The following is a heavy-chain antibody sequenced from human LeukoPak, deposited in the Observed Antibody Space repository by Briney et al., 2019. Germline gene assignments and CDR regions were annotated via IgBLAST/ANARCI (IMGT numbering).Heavy chain of an antibody. J-gene: IGHJ4*02. V-gene: IGHV3-20*04. CDR2: INWSGEST. D-gene: IGHD6-13*01. CDR1: GLTVGDYG. Sequence: PGGSLRLSCAASGLTVGDYGMSWVRQAPGKGLEWVSGINWSGESTGYADSVKGRFTISRDNAENAPYLQMNSLRAEDTVLYYCARDLSSSWYSLGYWGRGTLVTVSS. CDR3: ARDLSSSWYSLGY.